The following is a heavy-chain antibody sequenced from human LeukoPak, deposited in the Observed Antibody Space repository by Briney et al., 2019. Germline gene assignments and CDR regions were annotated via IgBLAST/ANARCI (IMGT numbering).Heavy chain of an antibody. CDR2: INTNSGGT. Sequence: ASVKVSCKASGYTFTGYYMHWVRQAPGQGLEWMGWINTNSGGTNYAQKFQGRVTMTRDTSISTAYMELSRLRSDDTAVYYCARDYIKAVAGFDYWGQGTLVTVSS. CDR3: ARDYIKAVAGFDY. CDR1: GYTFTGYY. D-gene: IGHD6-19*01. J-gene: IGHJ4*02. V-gene: IGHV1-2*02.